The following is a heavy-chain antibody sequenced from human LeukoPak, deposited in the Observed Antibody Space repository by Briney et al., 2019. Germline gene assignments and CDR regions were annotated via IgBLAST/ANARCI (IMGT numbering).Heavy chain of an antibody. CDR3: ARQEIGNCSSSSCYSFDY. CDR1: GGSFSGYY. D-gene: IGHD2-2*02. CDR2: IYYSGST. J-gene: IGHJ4*02. Sequence: PSETLSLTCAVYGGSFSGYYWSWIRQPPGKGLEWIGYIYYSGSTNYNPSLKSRVTISVDTSKNQFSLKLSSVTAADTAVYYCARQEIGNCSSSSCYSFDYWGQGTLVTVSS. V-gene: IGHV4-59*01.